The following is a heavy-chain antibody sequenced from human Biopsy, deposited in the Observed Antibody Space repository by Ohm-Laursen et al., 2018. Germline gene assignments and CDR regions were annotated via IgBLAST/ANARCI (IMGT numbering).Heavy chain of an antibody. Sequence: SLRLSCAASGFTFNSHEMNWVRQAPGKGLEWISYITGSSSTIYYADSVKGRSTISRDNAKNSLYLQRNSLRAEDTAVYYCTRLAYYYYYGMDVWGQGTTVTVSS. CDR1: GFTFNSHE. CDR3: TRLAYYYYYGMDV. J-gene: IGHJ6*02. D-gene: IGHD2-21*01. CDR2: ITGSSSTI. V-gene: IGHV3-48*03.